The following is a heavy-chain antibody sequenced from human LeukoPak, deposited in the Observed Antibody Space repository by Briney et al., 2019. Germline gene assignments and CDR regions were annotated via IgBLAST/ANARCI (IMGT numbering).Heavy chain of an antibody. CDR3: AGHGDTVATIPFDY. J-gene: IGHJ4*02. CDR2: IYYSGST. D-gene: IGHD5-12*01. V-gene: IGHV4-59*08. Sequence: SESLSLTCTVSGGSISSYYWSWIRQPPGKGLEWIGYIYYSGSTNYNPSLKSRVTISVDTSKNQFSLKLSSVTAADTAVYYCAGHGDTVATIPFDYWGQGTLVTVSS. CDR1: GGSISSYY.